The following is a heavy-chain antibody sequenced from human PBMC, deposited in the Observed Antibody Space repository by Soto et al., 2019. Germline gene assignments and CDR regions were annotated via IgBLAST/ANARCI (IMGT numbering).Heavy chain of an antibody. CDR1: GGTFSSYA. Sequence: QVQLVQSGAEVKKPGSSVKVSCKASGGTFSSYAISWVRQAPGQGLEWMGGIIPIFGTANYAQKFQGRVTITADESTSTAYMELSSLRSEDTAVYYCARRRDFWSGYYFGAAFDIWGQGTMVTVSS. J-gene: IGHJ3*02. D-gene: IGHD3-3*01. V-gene: IGHV1-69*01. CDR3: ARRRDFWSGYYFGAAFDI. CDR2: IIPIFGTA.